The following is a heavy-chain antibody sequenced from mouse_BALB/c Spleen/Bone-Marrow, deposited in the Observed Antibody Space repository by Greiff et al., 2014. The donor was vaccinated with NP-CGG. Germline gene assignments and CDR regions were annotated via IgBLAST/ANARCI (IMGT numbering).Heavy chain of an antibody. Sequence: VQLQESGAELVKPGASVKLSCKASGYTFTSYYMYWVKQRPGQGLEWIGEINPNNDGTNFNEKFKSKATLTVDKSSSTAYMQLSSLTSEYSAVYYCARAAYDPYAMDYWGQGTSVTVSS. CDR1: GYTFTSYY. V-gene: IGHV1S81*02. CDR3: ARAAYDPYAMDY. CDR2: INPNNDGT. D-gene: IGHD2-3*01. J-gene: IGHJ4*01.